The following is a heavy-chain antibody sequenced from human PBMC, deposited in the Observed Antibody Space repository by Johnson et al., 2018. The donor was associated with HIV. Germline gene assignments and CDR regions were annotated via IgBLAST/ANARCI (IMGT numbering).Heavy chain of an antibody. D-gene: IGHD2/OR15-2a*01. CDR1: GFTFDDYG. J-gene: IGHJ3*02. CDR3: ARENVLFNAFDI. V-gene: IGHV3-20*04. Sequence: VQLVESGGGVVRPGGSLRLSCAASGFTFDDYGMSWVHQAPGKGLEWVSYISSSGGTTHNADSVKGRLPISRDNSKNTLNLQMNSLRTEDTALYYCARENVLFNAFDIWGQGTMVTVSS. CDR2: ISSSGGTT.